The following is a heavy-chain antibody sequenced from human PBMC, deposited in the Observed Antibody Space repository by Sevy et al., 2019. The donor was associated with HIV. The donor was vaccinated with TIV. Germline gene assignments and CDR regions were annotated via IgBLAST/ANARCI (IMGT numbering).Heavy chain of an antibody. Sequence: GGSLRLSCAASGFTFSSYSMNWVRQAPGKGLEWVSSISSSSSYIYYADSVKGRFTISRDNAKNSLYLQMNSLRAEDTAGYYCARDYTQWLDSLGYWGQGTLVTVSS. V-gene: IGHV3-21*01. CDR3: ARDYTQWLDSLGY. CDR2: ISSSSSYI. D-gene: IGHD6-19*01. J-gene: IGHJ4*02. CDR1: GFTFSSYS.